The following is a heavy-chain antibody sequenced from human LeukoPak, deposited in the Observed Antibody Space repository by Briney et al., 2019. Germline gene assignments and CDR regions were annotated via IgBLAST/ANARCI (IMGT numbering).Heavy chain of an antibody. CDR2: ISWNSGSI. CDR1: GFTFDDYA. Sequence: GGSLRLSCAASGFTFDDYAMHWVRQAPGKGLEWVSGISWNSGSIGYADSVKGRFTISRDNAKNSLYLQMNSLRAEDTALYYCAKGTHERYYYPGGYWGQGTLVTVSS. D-gene: IGHD3-10*01. V-gene: IGHV3-9*01. CDR3: AKGTHERYYYPGGY. J-gene: IGHJ4*02.